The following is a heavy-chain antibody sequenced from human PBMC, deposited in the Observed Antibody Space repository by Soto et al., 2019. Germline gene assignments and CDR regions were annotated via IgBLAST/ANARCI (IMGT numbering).Heavy chain of an antibody. D-gene: IGHD3-22*01. J-gene: IGHJ4*02. V-gene: IGHV3-21*01. Sequence: EVQLVESGGGLVKPGGSLRLSCAASGFTFSSYSMNWVRQAPGKGLEWVSSISSSSSYIYYADSVKGRFTISRDNAKNSLYLQMNSLRAEDTAVYYCARDITVITLFDYWGQGTLVTVSS. CDR1: GFTFSSYS. CDR3: ARDITVITLFDY. CDR2: ISSSSSYI.